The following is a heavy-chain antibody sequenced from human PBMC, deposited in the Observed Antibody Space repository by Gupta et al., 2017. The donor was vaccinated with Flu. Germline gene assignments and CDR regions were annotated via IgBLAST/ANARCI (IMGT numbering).Heavy chain of an antibody. J-gene: IGHJ4*02. CDR2: INAGNGNT. D-gene: IGHD6-19*01. CDR3: ARGSVESGWYTFDY. V-gene: IGHV1-3*01. CDR1: GYTFTSYA. Sequence: QVQLVQSGAEVKKPGASVKVSCKASGYTFTSYAMHWVRQAPGQRLEWMGWINAGNGNTKYSQKFQGRVTITRDTSASTAYMELSSLRSEDTAVYYCARGSVESGWYTFDYWGQGTLVTVSS.